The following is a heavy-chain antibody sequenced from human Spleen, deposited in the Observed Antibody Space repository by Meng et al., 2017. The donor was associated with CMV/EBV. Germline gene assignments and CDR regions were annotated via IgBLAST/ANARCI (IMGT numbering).Heavy chain of an antibody. D-gene: IGHD2-2*01. CDR3: AKDPPMNIVVVPAALNGFDY. Sequence: GESLKISCAASAFTVSSNEMRWVRLAPGKGLEWVSAISGSGGSTYYADSVKGRFTISRDNSKNTLYLQMNSLRAEDTAVYYCAKDPPMNIVVVPAALNGFDYWGQGTLVTV. V-gene: IGHV3-23*01. J-gene: IGHJ4*02. CDR1: AFTVSSNE. CDR2: ISGSGGST.